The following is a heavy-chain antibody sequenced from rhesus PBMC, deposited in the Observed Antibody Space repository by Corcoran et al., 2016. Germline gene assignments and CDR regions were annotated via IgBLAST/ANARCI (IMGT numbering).Heavy chain of an antibody. CDR1: GGSISSSNW. Sequence: QVQLQESGPAVVKPSETLSLTCAVSGGSISSSNWWSWIRRSPGKGLEWIGGIYGSGGRTEYNPSLKSRVTISKDTSKNQFSLKLSSVTAADTAVYYCASVVAAAGPDYWGQGVLVTVSS. J-gene: IGHJ4*01. V-gene: IGHV4-93*01. D-gene: IGHD6-25*01. CDR3: ASVVAAAGPDY. CDR2: IYGSGGRT.